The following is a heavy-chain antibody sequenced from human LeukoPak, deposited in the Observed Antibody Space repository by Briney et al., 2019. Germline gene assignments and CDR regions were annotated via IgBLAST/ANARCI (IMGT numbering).Heavy chain of an antibody. CDR3: ARARDYDSSGYWD. CDR2: IYYSGST. V-gene: IGHV4-39*01. Sequence: SETLSLTCTVSGGSISSSSYYWGWIRQPPGKGLEWIGSIYYSGSTYYNPSLKSRVTISVDTSKNQFSLKLSSVTAADTAVYYCARARDYDSSGYWDWGQGTLVTVSS. D-gene: IGHD3-22*01. CDR1: GGSISSSSYY. J-gene: IGHJ4*02.